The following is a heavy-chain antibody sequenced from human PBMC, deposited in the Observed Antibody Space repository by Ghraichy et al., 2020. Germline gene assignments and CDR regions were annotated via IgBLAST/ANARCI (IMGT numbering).Heavy chain of an antibody. CDR2: IAYDGSHA. Sequence: GGSLRLSCVASGFTFSIFGMHWVRQAPGKGLEWVAVIAYDGSHAYYGDSVKGRFTISRDNSKNTVYLQINSLRAEDTAMYYCAKDRRGSKWGYFYYGMDVWGQGTTVTVSS. CDR1: GFTFSIFG. J-gene: IGHJ6*02. D-gene: IGHD7-27*01. CDR3: AKDRRGSKWGYFYYGMDV. V-gene: IGHV3-30*18.